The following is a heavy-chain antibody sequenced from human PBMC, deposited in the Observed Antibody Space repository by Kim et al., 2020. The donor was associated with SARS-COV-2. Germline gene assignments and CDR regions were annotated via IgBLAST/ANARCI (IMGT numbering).Heavy chain of an antibody. CDR2: IYSGGST. CDR1: GFTVSSNY. Sequence: GGSLRLSCAASGFTVSSNYMSWVRQAPGKGLEWVSVIYSGGSTYYADSVKGRFTISRDNSKNTLYLQMNSLRAEDTAVYYCARFQNPYYYDSSGYYYYYYGMDVWGQGTTVTVSS. J-gene: IGHJ6*02. V-gene: IGHV3-66*01. CDR3: ARFQNPYYYDSSGYYYYYYGMDV. D-gene: IGHD3-22*01.